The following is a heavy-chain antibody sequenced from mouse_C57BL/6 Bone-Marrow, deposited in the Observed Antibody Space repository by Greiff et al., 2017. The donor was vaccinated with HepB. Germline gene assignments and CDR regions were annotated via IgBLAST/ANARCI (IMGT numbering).Heavy chain of an antibody. V-gene: IGHV1-82*01. CDR3: ARDYYDYVGY. Sequence: VQLQESGPELVKPGASVKISCKASGYAFSSSWMNWVKQRPGKGLEGIGRIYPGDGDTNYNGKFKGKATLTADKSSSTAYMELSSLTSEDSAVSFCARDYYDYVGYWGQGTTLTVSS. CDR2: IYPGDGDT. CDR1: GYAFSSSW. J-gene: IGHJ2*01. D-gene: IGHD2-4*01.